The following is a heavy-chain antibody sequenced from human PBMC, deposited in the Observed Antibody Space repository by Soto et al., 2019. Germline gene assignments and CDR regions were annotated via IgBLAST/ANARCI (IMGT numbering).Heavy chain of an antibody. CDR3: ARHFSSANAAVAVTEDFQH. D-gene: IGHD6-19*01. J-gene: IGHJ1*01. Sequence: SETLSLTCTVSGGSISSYYWSWIRQPPGKGLEWIGDIYYSGSTNYNPSLQSRITISVDTSKNQFSLKLSSVTAADTSLYYCARHFSSANAAVAVTEDFQHWGQGTLVTVSS. CDR1: GGSISSYY. V-gene: IGHV4-59*08. CDR2: IYYSGST.